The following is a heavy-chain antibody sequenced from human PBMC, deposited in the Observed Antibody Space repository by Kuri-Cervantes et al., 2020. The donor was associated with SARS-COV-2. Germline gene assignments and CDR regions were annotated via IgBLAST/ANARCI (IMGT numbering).Heavy chain of an antibody. J-gene: IGHJ4*02. Sequence: ASVKVSCKASGYTFTSYDINWVRQATGQGLEWMGWMNPNSGNTGYAQKFQGRVTMTRNTSISTAYMELSSLRSEDTAVYYCARKTRGTFHLDYWGPGTPVTVSS. CDR1: GYTFTSYD. D-gene: IGHD1-26*01. CDR2: MNPNSGNT. V-gene: IGHV1-8*01. CDR3: ARKTRGTFHLDY.